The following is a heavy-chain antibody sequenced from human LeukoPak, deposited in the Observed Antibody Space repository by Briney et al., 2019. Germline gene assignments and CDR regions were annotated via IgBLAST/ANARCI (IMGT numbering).Heavy chain of an antibody. D-gene: IGHD1-1*01. CDR2: LWYDGANK. CDR3: ARDPSGSWNDVGTFDS. CDR1: GFTFSNYG. J-gene: IGHJ4*02. V-gene: IGHV3-33*01. Sequence: GGSLRLTCAASGFTFSNYGMHWVRQAPGKGLEWVALLWYDGANKNYADSVKGRFTISRDNSKNTVYLQMTSLRAEDTALYYCARDPSGSWNDVGTFDSWGQGTLVSVFS.